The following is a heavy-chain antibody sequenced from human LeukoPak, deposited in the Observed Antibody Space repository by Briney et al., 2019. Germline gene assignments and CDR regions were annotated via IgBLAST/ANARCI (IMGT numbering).Heavy chain of an antibody. D-gene: IGHD6-19*01. CDR3: ARSLGAGYFDY. CDR1: GFTFSTFA. V-gene: IGHV3-30*04. J-gene: IGHJ4*02. Sequence: GGSLRLSCAASGFTFSTFALHWVRQAPGKGLEWVGVISYDGSDKYYADSVKGRFTISRDNSRNTLYVQMNSLRPEDTAVYYCARSLGAGYFDYWGQGTLVTVSS. CDR2: ISYDGSDK.